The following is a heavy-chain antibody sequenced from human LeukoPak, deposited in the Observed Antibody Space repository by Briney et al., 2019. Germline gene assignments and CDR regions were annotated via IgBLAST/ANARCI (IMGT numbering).Heavy chain of an antibody. D-gene: IGHD6-19*01. Sequence: SETLSLTSAVYGGSFSGYYWSWIRQPTGKGLEWIGEINHSGSTNYNPSLKSRVTISVDTSKNQFSLKLSSVTAADTAVYYCARHSSGWFKSHFDYWGQGTLVAVSS. J-gene: IGHJ4*02. CDR2: INHSGST. CDR3: ARHSSGWFKSHFDY. CDR1: GGSFSGYY. V-gene: IGHV4-34*01.